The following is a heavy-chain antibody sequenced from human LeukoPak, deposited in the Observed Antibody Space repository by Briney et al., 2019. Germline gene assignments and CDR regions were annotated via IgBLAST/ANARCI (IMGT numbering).Heavy chain of an antibody. V-gene: IGHV3-30-3*01. CDR3: ARADRVAALGGAFDY. D-gene: IGHD6-6*01. J-gene: IGHJ4*02. CDR1: GFTFSSYA. CDR2: ISYDGSNK. Sequence: PGGSLRLSCAASGFTFSSYAMHWVRQAPGKGLEWVAVISYDGSNKYYADSVKDRFTISRDNSKNTLYLQMNSLRAEDTAVYYCARADRVAALGGAFDYWGQGTLVTVSS.